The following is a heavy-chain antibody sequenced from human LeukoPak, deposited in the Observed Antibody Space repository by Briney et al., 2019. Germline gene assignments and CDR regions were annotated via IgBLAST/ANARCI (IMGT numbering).Heavy chain of an antibody. V-gene: IGHV1-8*01. CDR2: MNPNSGNT. J-gene: IGHJ6*02. CDR1: GYTFTSYD. CDR3: ARGQFYGTVVPAAISGGMDV. Sequence: GASVRVSCKASGYTFTSYDINWVRQATGQGLEWMGWMNPNSGNTGYAQKFQGRVTMTRNTSISTAYMELSSLRSEDTAVYYCARGQFYGTVVPAAISGGMDVWGQGTTVTVSS. D-gene: IGHD2-2*02.